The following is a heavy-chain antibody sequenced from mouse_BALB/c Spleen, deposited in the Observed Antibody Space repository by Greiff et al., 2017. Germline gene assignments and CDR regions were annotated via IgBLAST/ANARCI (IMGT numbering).Heavy chain of an antibody. CDR3: VRHLTASYAMDY. CDR1: GFTFNTYA. Sequence: EVQLVESGGGLVQPKGSLKLSCAASGFTFNTYAMNWVRQAPGKGLEWVARIRSKSNNYATYYADSVKDRFTISRDDSQSMLYLQMNNLKTEDTAMYYCVRHLTASYAMDYWGQGTSVTVSS. J-gene: IGHJ4*01. D-gene: IGHD4-1*01. V-gene: IGHV10-1*02. CDR2: IRSKSNNYAT.